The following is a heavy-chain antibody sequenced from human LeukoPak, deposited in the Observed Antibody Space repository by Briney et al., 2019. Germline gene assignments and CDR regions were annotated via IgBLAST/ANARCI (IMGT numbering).Heavy chain of an antibody. Sequence: GEFLKISCKGSGYSFTNYWIGWVRQKPGKGLEYMCLIHPGDSDTRYSPSFQGQVTISVDKSISTAYLQWSSLKASDTAIYYCVRHLYEGGANHVSDYWGQGTLVTVSS. V-gene: IGHV5-51*01. J-gene: IGHJ4*02. CDR2: IHPGDSDT. CDR1: GYSFTNYW. CDR3: VRHLYEGGANHVSDY. D-gene: IGHD3-16*01.